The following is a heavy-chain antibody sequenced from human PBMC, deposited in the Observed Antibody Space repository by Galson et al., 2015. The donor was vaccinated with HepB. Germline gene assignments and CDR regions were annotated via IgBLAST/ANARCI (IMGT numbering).Heavy chain of an antibody. CDR1: GFTFSSYA. J-gene: IGHJ4*02. V-gene: IGHV3-23*01. D-gene: IGHD3-10*01. CDR2: ISGSGGNT. Sequence: SLRLSCAASGFTFSSYAMSWVRQAPGKGLAWVSAISGSGGNTYYADSVKGRFTISRDNAKNSLYLQMNSLRAEDTAVYYCARVFGRQPDYWGQGTLVTVSS. CDR3: ARVFGRQPDY.